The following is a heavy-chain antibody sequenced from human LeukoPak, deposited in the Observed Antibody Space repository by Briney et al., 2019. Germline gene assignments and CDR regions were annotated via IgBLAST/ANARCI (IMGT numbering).Heavy chain of an antibody. CDR1: GGTFSSYA. CDR2: IIPIFGTA. CDR3: ARDLGSSTPFYFDY. D-gene: IGHD6-13*01. Sequence: GASVKVSCKASGGTFSSYAISWVRQAPGQGLEWMGGIIPIFGTANYAQKFQGRVTITTDESTSTAYMELRSPSSDDTAVYYCARDLGSSTPFYFDYWGQGTLVTVSS. V-gene: IGHV1-69*05. J-gene: IGHJ4*02.